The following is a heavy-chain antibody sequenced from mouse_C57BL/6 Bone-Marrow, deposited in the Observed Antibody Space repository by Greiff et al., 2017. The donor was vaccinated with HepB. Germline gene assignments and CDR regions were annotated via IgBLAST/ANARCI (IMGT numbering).Heavy chain of an antibody. CDR3: AKNGLRYYGSCAMDY. CDR2: IWRGGST. Sequence: QVQLQQSGPGLVQPSQSLSITCTVSGFSLTSYGVHWVRQSPGKGLEWLGVIWRGGSTDYNAAFMSRLSITKDNSKSQVFFKMNSLQADDTAIYYCAKNGLRYYGSCAMDYWGEGTSVTVSS. D-gene: IGHD1-1*01. CDR1: GFSLTSYG. J-gene: IGHJ4*01. V-gene: IGHV2-5*01.